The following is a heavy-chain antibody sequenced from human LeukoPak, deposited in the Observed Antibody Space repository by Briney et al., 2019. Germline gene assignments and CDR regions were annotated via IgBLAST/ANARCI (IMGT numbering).Heavy chain of an antibody. CDR1: GGSISSYY. CDR2: IHYSGST. J-gene: IGHJ4*02. V-gene: IGHV4-59*08. CDR3: ARRRYSGYDWDY. Sequence: SETLSLTCTVSGGSISSYYWSWIRQPPGKELEWIGYIHYSGSTTYNPSLKSRTTISVDTSKNQFSLKLSSVTAADTAVYYCARRRYSGYDWDYWGQGTLVTVSS. D-gene: IGHD5-12*01.